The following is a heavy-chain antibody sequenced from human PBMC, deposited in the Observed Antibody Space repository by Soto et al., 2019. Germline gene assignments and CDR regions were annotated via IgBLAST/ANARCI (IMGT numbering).Heavy chain of an antibody. CDR1: GFTFSSYG. Sequence: QVQLVESGGGVVQPGRSLRLSCAASGFTFSSYGMHWVRQAPGKGLEWVGVITYDGSNKFYADSVKGRFTISRENSKNTQYLQMNRLRAEDAAVYYCAKDWRESLPGDAFDIWGQGTMVTVSS. J-gene: IGHJ3*02. V-gene: IGHV3-30*18. D-gene: IGHD3-10*01. CDR3: AKDWRESLPGDAFDI. CDR2: ITYDGSNK.